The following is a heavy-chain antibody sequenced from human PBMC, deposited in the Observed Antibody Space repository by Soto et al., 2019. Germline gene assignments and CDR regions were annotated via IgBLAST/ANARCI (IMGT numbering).Heavy chain of an antibody. Sequence: SETLSLTCAVYGLSFSGYYWNWIRQPPGKGLEWIGEINHSGSTNYNPSLKSRVTISVDTSKNQFSLKLSSVTAADTAVYYCARAIAAAGIEPFDYWGQGTLVTVSS. J-gene: IGHJ4*02. D-gene: IGHD6-13*01. V-gene: IGHV4-34*01. CDR2: INHSGST. CDR3: ARAIAAAGIEPFDY. CDR1: GLSFSGYY.